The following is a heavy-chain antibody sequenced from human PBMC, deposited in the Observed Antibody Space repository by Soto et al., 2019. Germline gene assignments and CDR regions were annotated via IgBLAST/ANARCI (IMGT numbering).Heavy chain of an antibody. J-gene: IGHJ3*01. CDR3: ARAGAWGSNYDDAAFDA. CDR1: GYTFTSDA. D-gene: IGHD3-22*01. CDR2: INVGTGYT. V-gene: IGHV1-3*01. Sequence: VRLVQSGAEVKKPGASVKVSCRASGYTFTSDAMHWGRQAPGQGLEWMGWINVGTGYTTFSQKCQGRVSITSVKYASTAYMELRSLRSEDTAIYYCARAGAWGSNYDDAAFDAWGQGTKVTVSS.